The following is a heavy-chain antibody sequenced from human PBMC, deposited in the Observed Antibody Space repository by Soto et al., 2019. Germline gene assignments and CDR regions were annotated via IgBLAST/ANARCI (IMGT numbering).Heavy chain of an antibody. V-gene: IGHV3-23*01. J-gene: IGHJ4*02. D-gene: IGHD3-22*01. CDR1: GFTFSSYA. CDR3: AKARADYYDSSGYPVDY. CDR2: ISGSGGST. Sequence: EVQPLESGGGLVQPGGSLRLSCAASGFTFSSYAMSWVRQAPGKGLEWVSAISGSGGSTYYADSVKGRFTISRDNSKNTLYLQMNSLRAEDTAVHYCAKARADYYDSSGYPVDYWGQGTLVTVSS.